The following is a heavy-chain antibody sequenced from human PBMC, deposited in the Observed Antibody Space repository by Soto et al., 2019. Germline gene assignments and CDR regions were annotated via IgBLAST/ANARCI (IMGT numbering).Heavy chain of an antibody. Sequence: GSLKISCKGSGYSFTSYWIGWLRQMPGKGLEWMGIIYPGDSDTRYSPSFQGQVTISADKSISTAYLQWSSLKASDTAMYYCARLAVWGSYRSIGMDVWGQGTTVTVSS. CDR1: GYSFTSYW. CDR2: IYPGDSDT. D-gene: IGHD3-16*02. CDR3: ARLAVWGSYRSIGMDV. V-gene: IGHV5-51*01. J-gene: IGHJ6*02.